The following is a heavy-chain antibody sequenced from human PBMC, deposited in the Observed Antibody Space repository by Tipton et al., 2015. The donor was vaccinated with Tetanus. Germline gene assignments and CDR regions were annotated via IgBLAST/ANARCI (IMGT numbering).Heavy chain of an antibody. CDR3: ARSADNWFDP. CDR2: IYYNGNT. V-gene: IGHV4-39*01. Sequence: LRLSCSLSGGSLSSGTVYWDWTRQRPGKGLEWIGNIYYNGNTLQNPSLEGRVTLSVDKSKNQFSLKLRSVTAADTGIYYCARSADNWFDPWGQGILVTVSS. J-gene: IGHJ5*02. CDR1: GGSLSSGTVY.